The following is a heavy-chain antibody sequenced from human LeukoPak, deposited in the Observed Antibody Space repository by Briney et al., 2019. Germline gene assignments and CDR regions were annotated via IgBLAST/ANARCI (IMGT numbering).Heavy chain of an antibody. Sequence: SGTLSLTCAVSGGSISSIHWWSWVRQPPGKGLEWIGEINHSGSTNYNPSLKTRVTISIDTSNNQFSLKLSSVTAADTAVYYCARGRGVKYNSDRIYSFDYWGQGTLVTVSS. CDR1: GGSISSIHW. D-gene: IGHD1-1*01. CDR3: ARGRGVKYNSDRIYSFDY. CDR2: INHSGST. V-gene: IGHV4-4*02. J-gene: IGHJ4*02.